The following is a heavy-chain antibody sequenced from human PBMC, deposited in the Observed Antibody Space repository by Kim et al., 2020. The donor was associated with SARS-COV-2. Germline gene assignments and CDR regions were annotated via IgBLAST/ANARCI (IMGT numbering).Heavy chain of an antibody. CDR1: GHTFTSYV. CDR2: INAGSGNT. CDR3: ARGADIVATIIDY. V-gene: IGHV1-3*01. Sequence: ASVKVSCKASGHTFTSYVIHWVRQAPGQRLEWMGCINAGSGNTKYSQNVQDRVTIIRDTSASTAYMELSSLRSEDTAVYYCARGADIVATIIDYWGQGTLVTVSS. D-gene: IGHD5-12*01. J-gene: IGHJ4*02.